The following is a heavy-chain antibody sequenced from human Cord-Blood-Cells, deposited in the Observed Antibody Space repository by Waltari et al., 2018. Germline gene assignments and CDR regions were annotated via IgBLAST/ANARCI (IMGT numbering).Heavy chain of an antibody. CDR1: GYTFTGYY. CDR3: ARYSSSGYFDY. D-gene: IGHD6-6*01. CDR2: INPNRGGK. V-gene: IGHV1-2*02. Sequence: QVQLVQSGAEVKKPGASVKVSCKASGYTFTGYYMYWVRQAPGQGLEWMVGINPNRGGKNNGQKFQGRVTMTRDTAISKAYMELSRLRSDDTAVYYCARYSSSGYFDYWGQGTLVTVSS. J-gene: IGHJ4*02.